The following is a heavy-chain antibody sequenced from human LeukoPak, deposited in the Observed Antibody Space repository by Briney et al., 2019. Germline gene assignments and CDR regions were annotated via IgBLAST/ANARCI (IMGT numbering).Heavy chain of an antibody. CDR2: ISHEGTEK. V-gene: IGHV3-30*03. D-gene: IGHD6-19*01. Sequence: GGSLRLSCAASGFTFSNSGMHWVRQAPGTGPEWVAFISHEGTEKYYADSVKGRFTISRDNSKNTLYLQMNNLRDDDTAVFYCATDRGWYFDYCGQGTLVAVSS. CDR1: GFTFSNSG. CDR3: ATDRGWYFDY. J-gene: IGHJ4*02.